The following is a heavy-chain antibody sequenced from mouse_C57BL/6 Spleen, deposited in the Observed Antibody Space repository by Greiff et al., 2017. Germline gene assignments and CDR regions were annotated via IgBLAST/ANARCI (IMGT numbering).Heavy chain of an antibody. CDR3: ARHEKGIYYGNSAWFAY. CDR1: GYTFTEYT. CDR2: FYPGSGSI. Sequence: LQESGAELVKPGASVKLSCKASGYTFTEYTIHWVKQRSGQGLEWIGWFYPGSGSIKYNEKFKDKATLTADKSSSTVYMELSRLTSEDSAVYFCARHEKGIYYGNSAWFAYWGQGTLVTVSA. D-gene: IGHD2-1*01. J-gene: IGHJ3*01. V-gene: IGHV1-62-2*01.